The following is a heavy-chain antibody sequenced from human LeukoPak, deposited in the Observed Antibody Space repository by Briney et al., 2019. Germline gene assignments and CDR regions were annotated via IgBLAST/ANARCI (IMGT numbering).Heavy chain of an antibody. Sequence: SETLSLTCAVSGYSISSGYYWGWIRQPPGKGLEWIGSIYHSGSTYYNPSLKSRVTISVDTSKNQFSLKLSSVTAADTAVYYCARTYCYDSSGSIRFDPWGQGTLVTVSS. J-gene: IGHJ5*02. CDR1: GYSISSGYY. CDR2: IYHSGST. D-gene: IGHD3-22*01. V-gene: IGHV4-38-2*01. CDR3: ARTYCYDSSGSIRFDP.